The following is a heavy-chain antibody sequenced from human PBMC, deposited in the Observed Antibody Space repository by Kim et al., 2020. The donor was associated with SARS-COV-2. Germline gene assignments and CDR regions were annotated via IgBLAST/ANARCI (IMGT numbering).Heavy chain of an antibody. J-gene: IGHJ6*02. CDR2: INPSGGST. V-gene: IGHV1-46*01. CDR1: GYTFTSYY. CDR3: ARKPPPLRSSSEARYYYYGMDV. Sequence: ASVKVSCKASGYTFTSYYMHWVRQAPGQGLEWMGIINPSGGSTSYAQKFQGRVTMTRDTSTSTVYMELSSLRSEDTAVYYCARKPPPLRSSSEARYYYYGMDVWGQGTPVTVSS. D-gene: IGHD6-6*01.